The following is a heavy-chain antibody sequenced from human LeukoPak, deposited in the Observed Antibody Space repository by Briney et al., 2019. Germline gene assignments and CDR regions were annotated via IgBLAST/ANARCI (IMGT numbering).Heavy chain of an antibody. CDR1: GFTFSSYW. V-gene: IGHV3-74*01. CDR3: ARVYPGYDFWSGYYG. CDR2: IHSDGSST. D-gene: IGHD3-3*01. J-gene: IGHJ4*02. Sequence: PGGSLRLSCAASGFTFSSYWMHWVRQAPGKGLVWISRIHSDGSSTSYADSVKGRFTISRDNAKNTLYLQMNSLRAEDTAVYYCARVYPGYDFWSGYYGWGQGTLVTVSS.